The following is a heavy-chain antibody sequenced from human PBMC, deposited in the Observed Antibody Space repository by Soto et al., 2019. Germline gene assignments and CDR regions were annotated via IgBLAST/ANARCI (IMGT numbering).Heavy chain of an antibody. V-gene: IGHV4-31*03. CDR3: ARSIVRGARGDY. J-gene: IGHJ4*02. Sequence: QVQLQESGPGLVKPSQTLSLTCTVSGGSISSGGYYWSWIRQHPGKGMEWMGYIYYSGSNYYNPSLKSRITLSVDTSKNQFALKLSSVTSADTAVYDCARSIVRGARGDYWGKGPLVTVSS. CDR1: GGSISSGGYY. D-gene: IGHD3-10*01. CDR2: IYYSGSN.